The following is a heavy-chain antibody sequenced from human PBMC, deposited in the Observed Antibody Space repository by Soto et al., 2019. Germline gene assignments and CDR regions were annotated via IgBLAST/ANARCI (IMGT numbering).Heavy chain of an antibody. CDR1: EFTFSSYS. CDR3: ARDYDILTGYYVPQSIFAFDI. D-gene: IGHD3-9*01. Sequence: NPGGSLRLSCAASEFTFSSYSMNWVRQAPGKGLEWVSSISSSSSYIYYADSVKGRFTISRDNAKNSLYLQMNSLRAEDTAVYYCARDYDILTGYYVPQSIFAFDIWGQGTMVTVSS. CDR2: ISSSSSYI. J-gene: IGHJ3*02. V-gene: IGHV3-21*01.